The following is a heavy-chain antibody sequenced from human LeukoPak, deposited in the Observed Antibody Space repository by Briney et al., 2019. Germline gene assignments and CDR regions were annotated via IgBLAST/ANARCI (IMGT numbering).Heavy chain of an antibody. CDR2: ISSSSSSI. Sequence: GGSLRLSCAASGFTFRSYNFHWVRQAPGKGLEWVSFISSSSSSIYYADSVKGRFTISRDNAKNSLYLQVNSLRAEDTAVFYCARVRDISGHWGFLDYWGQGTLVTVSS. D-gene: IGHD6-19*01. CDR1: GFTFRSYN. CDR3: ARVRDISGHWGFLDY. V-gene: IGHV3-21*01. J-gene: IGHJ4*02.